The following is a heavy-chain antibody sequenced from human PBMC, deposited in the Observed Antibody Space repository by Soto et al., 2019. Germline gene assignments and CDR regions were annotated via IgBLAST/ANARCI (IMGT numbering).Heavy chain of an antibody. CDR1: GYTFTSYA. J-gene: IGHJ4*02. CDR2: INAGNGNT. CDR3: ARGYSGQHFDY. D-gene: IGHD5-12*01. V-gene: IGHV1-3*01. Sequence: ASVKVSCKASGYTFTSYAMHWGRQAPGQRLEWMGWINAGNGNTKYSQKFQGRVTITRDTSASTAYMELSSLRSEDTAVYYCARGYSGQHFDYWGQGTLVTVSS.